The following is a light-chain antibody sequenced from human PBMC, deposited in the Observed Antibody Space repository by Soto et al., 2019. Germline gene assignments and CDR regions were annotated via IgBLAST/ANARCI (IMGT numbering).Light chain of an antibody. Sequence: EIVLTRYPGTLFLSPGERTHLSCRASQSVSSSHLAWYQHKPGQAPRLLIYAASSRATGSPDRFSGGGSGTDFTLTISRLEPEDFAVYYCQQYGYSPITFGQGTRLEIK. CDR3: QQYGYSPIT. CDR2: AAS. CDR1: QSVSSSH. J-gene: IGKJ5*01. V-gene: IGKV3-20*01.